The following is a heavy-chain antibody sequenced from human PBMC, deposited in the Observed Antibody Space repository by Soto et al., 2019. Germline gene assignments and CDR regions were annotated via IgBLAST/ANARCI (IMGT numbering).Heavy chain of an antibody. CDR1: GFTFSSYA. Sequence: QVQLVESGGGVVQPGRSLRLSCAASGFTFSSYAMHWVRQAPGKGLEWVAGISYDGSNKYYADSVKGRFTISRDNSKNTLYLQMNSLRAEDTAVYYCARETDYYYGMDVWGQGTTVTVSS. J-gene: IGHJ6*02. CDR2: ISYDGSNK. V-gene: IGHV3-30-3*01. CDR3: ARETDYYYGMDV.